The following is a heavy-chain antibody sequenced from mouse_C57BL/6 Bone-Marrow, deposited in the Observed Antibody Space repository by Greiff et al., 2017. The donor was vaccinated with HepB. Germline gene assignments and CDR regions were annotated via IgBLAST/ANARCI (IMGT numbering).Heavy chain of an antibody. CDR2: ISYDGSN. CDR1: GYSITSGYY. V-gene: IGHV3-6*01. Sequence: DVKLQESGPGLVKPSQSLSLTCSVTGYSITSGYYWNWIRQFPGNKLEWMGYISYDGSNNYNPSLKNRISITRDTSKNQFFLKLNSVTTEDTATYYCARGWLLRGYYFDYWGQGTTLTVSS. D-gene: IGHD2-3*01. CDR3: ARGWLLRGYYFDY. J-gene: IGHJ2*01.